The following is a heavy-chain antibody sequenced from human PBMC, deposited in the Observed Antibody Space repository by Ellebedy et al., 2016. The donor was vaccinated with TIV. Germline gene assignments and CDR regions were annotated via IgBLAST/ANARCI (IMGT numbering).Heavy chain of an antibody. CDR1: GYTFTSYG. V-gene: IGHV1-18*04. CDR2: ISAYNGNT. J-gene: IGHJ4*02. Sequence: AASVKVSCKASGYTFTSYGISWVRQAPGQGLEWMGWISAYNGNTNYAQKLQGRVTMTTDTSTSTAYMELRSLRSDDTAVYYCARVGGYYGGKGGFDYWGQGTLVTVSS. D-gene: IGHD4-23*01. CDR3: ARVGGYYGGKGGFDY.